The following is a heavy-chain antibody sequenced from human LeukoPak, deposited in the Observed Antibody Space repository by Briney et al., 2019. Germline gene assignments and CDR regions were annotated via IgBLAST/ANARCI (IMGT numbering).Heavy chain of an antibody. CDR3: ARETPVRGVEGWFDP. CDR2: IYSGGST. Sequence: GGSLRLSCAASGFTVSSNYMSWVRQAPGKGLEWVSVIYSGGSTYYADSVKGRFTISRDNSKNTLYLQMNSPRAEDTAVYYCARETPVRGVEGWFDPWGQGTLVTVSS. V-gene: IGHV3-66*01. CDR1: GFTVSSNY. J-gene: IGHJ5*02. D-gene: IGHD2-8*02.